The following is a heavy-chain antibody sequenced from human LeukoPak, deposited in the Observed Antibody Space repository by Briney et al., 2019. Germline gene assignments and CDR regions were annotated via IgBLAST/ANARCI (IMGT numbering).Heavy chain of an antibody. CDR1: GYTFTSYD. CDR2: MNPNSGNT. D-gene: IGHD3-22*01. CDR3: ARGVHYYDSSGYGVDY. J-gene: IGHJ4*02. Sequence: ASVKVSCKASGYTFTSYDINWVRQATGQGLEWMGWMNPNSGNTGYAQKFQGRVTITRNTSISTAYMELSSLRSEDTAVYYCARGVHYYDSSGYGVDYWGQGTLVTVSS. V-gene: IGHV1-8*03.